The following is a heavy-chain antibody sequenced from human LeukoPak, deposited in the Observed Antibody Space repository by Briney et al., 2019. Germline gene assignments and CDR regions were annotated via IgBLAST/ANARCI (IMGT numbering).Heavy chain of an antibody. CDR3: AKDRYGDYGSSFDY. Sequence: GGSLRLSCAASGFTFSSYGMHWVRQAPGKGLEWVAVIPYDGSNKYYADSVKGRFTISRDNSKNTLYLQMSSLRAEDTAVYYCAKDRYGDYGSSFDYWGQGTLVTVSS. CDR2: IPYDGSNK. V-gene: IGHV3-30*18. J-gene: IGHJ4*02. D-gene: IGHD4-17*01. CDR1: GFTFSSYG.